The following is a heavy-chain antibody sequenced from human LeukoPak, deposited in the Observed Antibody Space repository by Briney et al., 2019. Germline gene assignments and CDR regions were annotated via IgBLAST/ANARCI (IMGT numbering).Heavy chain of an antibody. CDR1: GYSFTSYW. J-gene: IGHJ3*02. D-gene: IGHD3-22*01. Sequence: RHGESLKISCKGSGYSFTSYWIGWVRQMPGKGLEWMGIIYPGDSETKYSPSFQGQVTISADKSISTAYLQWSSLKASDTAMYYCARGEYYYDSSTYSSGGAFDIWGQGTMVTVSS. CDR3: ARGEYYYDSSTYSSGGAFDI. V-gene: IGHV5-51*01. CDR2: IYPGDSET.